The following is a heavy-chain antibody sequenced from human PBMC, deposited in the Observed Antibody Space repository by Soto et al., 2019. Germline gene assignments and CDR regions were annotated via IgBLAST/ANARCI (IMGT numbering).Heavy chain of an antibody. CDR1: GGSISSGGYY. Sequence: SETLSLTCTVSGGSISSGGYYWSWIRQHPGKGLEWIGYIYYSGSTNYNPSLKSRVTISIDTSKSQFSLKLSSVTAADTAVYYCARGVVTADFDYWGQGTLVTVSS. CDR3: ARGVVTADFDY. CDR2: IYYSGST. J-gene: IGHJ4*02. V-gene: IGHV4-61*08. D-gene: IGHD2-21*02.